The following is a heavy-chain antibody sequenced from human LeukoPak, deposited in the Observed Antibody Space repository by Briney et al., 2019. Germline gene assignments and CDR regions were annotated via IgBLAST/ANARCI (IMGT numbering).Heavy chain of an antibody. D-gene: IGHD2-15*01. J-gene: IGHJ6*03. Sequence: GASVKVSCKASGYTFTNYDINWVRQATGQGLEWMGWMNPNGGNTGYAQKFQGRVTITADKSTSTAYMELSSLRSEDTAVYYCARDGCSGGSCYSGYMDVWGKGTTVTVSS. V-gene: IGHV1-8*01. CDR3: ARDGCSGGSCYSGYMDV. CDR1: GYTFTNYD. CDR2: MNPNGGNT.